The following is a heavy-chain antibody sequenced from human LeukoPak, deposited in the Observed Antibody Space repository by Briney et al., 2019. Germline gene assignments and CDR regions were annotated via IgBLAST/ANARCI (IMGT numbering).Heavy chain of an antibody. J-gene: IGHJ5*02. CDR1: GFTFSSYA. Sequence: GGSLRLSCAASGFTFSSYAMSWVRQAPGKGLEWVSAISGSGGSTYYADSVKGRFTTSRDNSKNTLYLQMSSLRAEDTAVYYCAKAPWGYRGWFDPWGQGTLVTVSS. CDR2: ISGSGGST. CDR3: AKAPWGYRGWFDP. D-gene: IGHD3-10*01. V-gene: IGHV3-23*01.